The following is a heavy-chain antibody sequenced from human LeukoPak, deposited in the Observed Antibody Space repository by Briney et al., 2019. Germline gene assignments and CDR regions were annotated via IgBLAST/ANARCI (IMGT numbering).Heavy chain of an antibody. Sequence: GGSLRLSCAASGFTFSNAWMNWVRQSPGKGPEWVGRIKSKTDGGTIDYGAPVKGRFTISRDDSKNTLFLQMSSLKTEDTAMYHCTTGVRDSSGYYNFDYWGQGTLVTVSS. J-gene: IGHJ4*02. CDR1: GFTFSNAW. CDR3: TTGVRDSSGYYNFDY. CDR2: IKSKTDGGTI. D-gene: IGHD3-22*01. V-gene: IGHV3-15*01.